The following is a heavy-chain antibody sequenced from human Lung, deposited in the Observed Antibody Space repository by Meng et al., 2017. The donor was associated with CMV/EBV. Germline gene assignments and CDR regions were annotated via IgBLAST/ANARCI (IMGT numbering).Heavy chain of an antibody. D-gene: IGHD3-10*01. J-gene: IGHJ4*02. Sequence: QSPVVQSWGEVKKPGASVKVSCKASGYTFTNYGITWVRQAPGQGLEWMGWINAYNGDTNYAQTLQGRITMTTDTSTSTAYMELRSLRSDDTAVYYCARVEAGITSGDYWGQGTLVTVSS. V-gene: IGHV1-18*01. CDR1: GYTFTNYG. CDR2: INAYNGDT. CDR3: ARVEAGITSGDY.